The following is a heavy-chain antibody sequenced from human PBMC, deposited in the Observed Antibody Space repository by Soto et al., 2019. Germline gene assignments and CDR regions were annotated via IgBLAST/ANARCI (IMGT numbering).Heavy chain of an antibody. CDR1: GLTFSSYS. CDR3: AAAYCSSTSCYPPSHAFDI. D-gene: IGHD2-2*01. J-gene: IGHJ3*02. CDR2: ISSSSSYI. Sequence: GGSLRLSCAASGLTFSSYSMNWVRQAPGKGLEWVSSISSSSSYIYYADSVKGRFTISRDNAKNSLYLQMNSLRAEDTAVYYCAAAYCSSTSCYPPSHAFDIWGQGTMVTVSS. V-gene: IGHV3-21*01.